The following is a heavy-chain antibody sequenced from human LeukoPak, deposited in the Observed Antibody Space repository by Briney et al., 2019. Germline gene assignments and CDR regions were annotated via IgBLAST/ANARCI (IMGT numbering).Heavy chain of an antibody. CDR3: ARLIVPAALMDV. V-gene: IGHV4-4*09. CDR2: IYTSGST. J-gene: IGHJ6*03. Sequence: SETLSLTCTVSGGSISSYYWSWIRQPPGKGLEWIGYIYTSGSTNYNPSLKSRVTIPVDTSKNQFSLKLSSVTAADTGVYYCARLIVPAALMDVWGKGTTVTVSS. D-gene: IGHD2-2*01. CDR1: GGSISSYY.